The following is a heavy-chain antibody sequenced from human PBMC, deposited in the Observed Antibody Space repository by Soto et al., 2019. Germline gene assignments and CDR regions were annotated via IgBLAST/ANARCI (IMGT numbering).Heavy chain of an antibody. V-gene: IGHV4-39*01. Sequence: QLQLQESGPGLVKPSETLSLTCTVSGGSISSSSYYWGWIRQPPGKGVEWIGSIYYSGSTYYNPSLKCRVTMCADTSKNQFSGKLSSVTAADTVVYHCASHGGVGNPLDYWGQGTLVTVSS. CDR3: ASHGGVGNPLDY. J-gene: IGHJ4*02. CDR2: IYYSGST. D-gene: IGHD3-16*01. CDR1: GGSISSSSYY.